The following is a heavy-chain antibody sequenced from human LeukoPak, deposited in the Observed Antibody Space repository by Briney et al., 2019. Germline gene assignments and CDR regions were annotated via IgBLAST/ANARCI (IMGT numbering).Heavy chain of an antibody. CDR1: GFTFSSYS. J-gene: IGHJ4*02. CDR3: VRGGSGWGYYFDY. CDR2: ISSSSSYI. V-gene: IGHV3-21*01. Sequence: GGSLRLSCAASGFTFSSYSMNWVRQAPGKGLEWVSSISSSSSYIYYADSVKGRFTISRDNAKNSLYLQMNSLRAEDTAVYYCVRGGSGWGYYFDYWGQGTLVTVSS. D-gene: IGHD6-19*01.